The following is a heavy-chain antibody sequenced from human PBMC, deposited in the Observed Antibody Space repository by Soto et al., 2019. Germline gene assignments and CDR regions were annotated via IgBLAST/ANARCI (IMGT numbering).Heavy chain of an antibody. CDR2: IYSSGAT. Sequence: PSETLSLTCTVAGGSINGFCWSWVRQPAGKGLDWIGRIYSSGATKYNPSLRNRVTMSVDTSTDQYSLNLASMTAADTDVYFCARRPFCGNDCYFDVWGQGTPV. D-gene: IGHD2-21*01. CDR1: GGSINGFC. V-gene: IGHV4-4*07. CDR3: ARRPFCGNDCYFDV. J-gene: IGHJ2*01.